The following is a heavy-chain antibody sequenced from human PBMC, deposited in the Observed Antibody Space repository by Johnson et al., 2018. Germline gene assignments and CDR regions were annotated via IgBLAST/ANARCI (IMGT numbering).Heavy chain of an antibody. CDR1: GFTFSDYY. J-gene: IGHJ6*02. CDR2: INPSGTST. CDR3: ARDLRTRWEGGPLYGMDV. Sequence: VQLVESGPEVKKPGTSVKVSCKASGFTFSDYYMHWVRRAPEQGLEWMAIINPSGTSTTYAQNFQGRLTVTRDTSTGTLYMGLSSLRSEDTAVYYCARDLRTRWEGGPLYGMDVWGQGTTLTVSS. D-gene: IGHD1-26*01. V-gene: IGHV1-46*01.